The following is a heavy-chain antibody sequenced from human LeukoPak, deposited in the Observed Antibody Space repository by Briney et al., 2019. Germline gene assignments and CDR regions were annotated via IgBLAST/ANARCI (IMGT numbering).Heavy chain of an antibody. CDR1: GFTFSSYS. Sequence: GGSLRLSCAASGFTFSSYSMTWVRQAPGKGLEWVSSISSSSSYIYYADSVKGRFTISRDNAKNSLYLQMNSLRAEDTAVYYCARDYDFWSGYYDYWGQGTLVTVSS. J-gene: IGHJ4*02. CDR3: ARDYDFWSGYYDY. D-gene: IGHD3-3*01. V-gene: IGHV3-21*01. CDR2: ISSSSSYI.